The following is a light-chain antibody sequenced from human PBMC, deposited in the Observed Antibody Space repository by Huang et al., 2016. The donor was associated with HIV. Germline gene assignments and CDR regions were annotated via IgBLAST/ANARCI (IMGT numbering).Light chain of an antibody. CDR2: GAS. V-gene: IGKV3-20*01. J-gene: IGKJ1*01. CDR3: QQYDSSPWT. Sequence: EIVLTQSPGTLSLSPGERATLSCRASQSVSSSYLAWYQQKPGQAPRRLCYGASSRATGIPDRFSGSGSGTDFTLTISRLEPEDFAVYYCQQYDSSPWTFGQGTKVEIK. CDR1: QSVSSSY.